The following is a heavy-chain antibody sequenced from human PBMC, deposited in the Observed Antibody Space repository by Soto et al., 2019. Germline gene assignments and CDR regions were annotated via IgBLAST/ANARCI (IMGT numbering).Heavy chain of an antibody. J-gene: IGHJ6*02. CDR2: LGAARDP. D-gene: IGHD1-26*01. Sequence: EVQLVESGGGSVQPGESLRLSCAASGFSFRDYDMHWVRQRKGKGLEWVSALGAARDPYYVGSEKGRFSVSRDNAQNSLFLQMNNLRVDDTAVYFCARAYLGRLPRRADYYYAMDVWGRGTTVTVSS. V-gene: IGHV3-13*05. CDR3: ARAYLGRLPRRADYYYAMDV. CDR1: GFSFRDYD.